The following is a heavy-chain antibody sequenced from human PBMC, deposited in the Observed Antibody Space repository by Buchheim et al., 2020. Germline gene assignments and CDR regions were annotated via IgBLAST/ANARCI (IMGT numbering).Heavy chain of an antibody. Sequence: QVLLVQSGAEVEKPGASVRVSCKASGYTFTDYYMHWVRQAPGQGLEWMGWINPNSGATNYAQKFQGRVTMTRDTSISTAYMVLSRLTSYDTAVYYCARRDYTSSWCFDYWGQGTL. D-gene: IGHD6-13*01. J-gene: IGHJ4*02. CDR1: GYTFTDYY. CDR2: INPNSGAT. CDR3: ARRDYTSSWCFDY. V-gene: IGHV1-2*02.